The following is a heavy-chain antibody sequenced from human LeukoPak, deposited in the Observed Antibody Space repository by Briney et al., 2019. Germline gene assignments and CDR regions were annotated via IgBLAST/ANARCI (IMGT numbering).Heavy chain of an antibody. CDR1: SGSFSGYY. J-gene: IGHJ6*03. Sequence: SDTLSLTCAVYSGSFSGYYWRWIRQPPGKGLEGIGEIKHSGSTNYNPSLKSRVTISVDTSKNQFSLKLSSVTAADTAVYYCARLRRGYSYGSSTYYYYMDVWGKGTTVTVSS. CDR3: ARLRRGYSYGSSTYYYYMDV. CDR2: IKHSGST. V-gene: IGHV4-34*01. D-gene: IGHD5-18*01.